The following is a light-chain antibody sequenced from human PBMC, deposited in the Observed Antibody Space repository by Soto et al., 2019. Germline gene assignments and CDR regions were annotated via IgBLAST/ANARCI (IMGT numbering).Light chain of an antibody. Sequence: QSVLTQPASVSGSPGQSITISCTGTSNDVGGYNYVSWYQQHPGKAPKLMIYDVSNRPSGVSNPFSGSKSANTASLTFSGLQTEVESDYYCSSYTGSSTYVFGTGTKVTVL. V-gene: IGLV2-14*03. CDR3: SSYTGSSTYV. CDR1: SNDVGGYNY. CDR2: DVS. J-gene: IGLJ1*01.